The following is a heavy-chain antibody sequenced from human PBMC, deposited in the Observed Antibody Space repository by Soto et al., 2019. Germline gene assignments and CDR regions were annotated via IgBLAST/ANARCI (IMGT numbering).Heavy chain of an antibody. D-gene: IGHD6-13*01. CDR1: GGSVSSYY. CDR2: IYNIRST. CDR3: ARDPLYSSTPVSHV. V-gene: IGHV4-59*02. Sequence: PSETLSLTCTVSGGSVSSYYWSWIRQSPGKGLEWIGFIYNIRSTKYNPSFNGRVAIGVDTSSNQVSLKVTSVTPADTAIYYCARDPLYSSTPVSHVRGQGLSVTVSS. J-gene: IGHJ4*02.